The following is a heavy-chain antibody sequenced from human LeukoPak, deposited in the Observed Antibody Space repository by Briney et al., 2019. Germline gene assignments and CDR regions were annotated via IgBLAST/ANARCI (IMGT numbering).Heavy chain of an antibody. J-gene: IGHJ4*02. CDR1: GYTFTSYA. CDR2: INPNSGGT. Sequence: ASVKVSCKASGYTFTSYAMNWVRQAPGQGLEWMGWINPNSGGTNYAQKFQGWVTMTRDTSISTAYMELSRLRSDDTAVYYCARDHYDILTGFFGYWGQGTLVTVSS. CDR3: ARDHYDILTGFFGY. D-gene: IGHD3-9*01. V-gene: IGHV1-2*04.